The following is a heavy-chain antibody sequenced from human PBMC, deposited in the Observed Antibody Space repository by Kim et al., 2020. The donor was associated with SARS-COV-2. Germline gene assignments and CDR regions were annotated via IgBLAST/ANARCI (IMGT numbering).Heavy chain of an antibody. Sequence: SETLSLTCTVSGGSIRISSYFWGWIRQPPGKGLEWIGSIWYSGSSYYNSSLKSRVTISVDTSNNQFSLRLRSVTAADTAFYYCARHSVRVGAHLDYWGQGTLVTVSS. CDR3: ARHSVRVGAHLDY. D-gene: IGHD1-26*01. CDR2: IWYSGSS. J-gene: IGHJ4*02. CDR1: GGSIRISSYF. V-gene: IGHV4-39*01.